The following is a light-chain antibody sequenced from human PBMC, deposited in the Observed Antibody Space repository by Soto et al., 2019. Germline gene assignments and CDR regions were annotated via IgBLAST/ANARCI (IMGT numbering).Light chain of an antibody. CDR3: SSYTDSRTVV. Sequence: QSALTQPASVPGSPGRSITIPCTGTSSDVGGYNYVSWYQQHPGKAPKLMIYDVSNRPSGVSNRFSGSKSGNTASLTISGLQAEDEADYFCSSYTDSRTVVFGGGTKLTVL. CDR2: DVS. J-gene: IGLJ2*01. V-gene: IGLV2-14*01. CDR1: SSDVGGYNY.